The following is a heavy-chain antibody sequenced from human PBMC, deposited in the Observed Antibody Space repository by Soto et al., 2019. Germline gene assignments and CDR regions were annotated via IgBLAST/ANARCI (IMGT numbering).Heavy chain of an antibody. CDR1: VYTFTSYG. J-gene: IGHJ4*02. D-gene: IGHD2-21*01. Sequence: ASVKVSCKASVYTFTSYGISLVRQAPGQGLEWMGWISAYNGNTNYAQKLQGRVTMTTDTSTSTAYMELRSLRSDDTAVYYCARDHIAYSSTGYFDYCGQGTLVTVSS. CDR2: ISAYNGNT. V-gene: IGHV1-18*01. CDR3: ARDHIAYSSTGYFDY.